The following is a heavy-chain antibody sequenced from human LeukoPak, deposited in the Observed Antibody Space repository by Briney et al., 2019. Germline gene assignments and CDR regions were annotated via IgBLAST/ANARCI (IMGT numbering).Heavy chain of an antibody. CDR3: ARSFRVGSRPTDY. CDR1: GYTFTSYD. D-gene: IGHD1-26*01. V-gene: IGHV1-2*02. CDR2: INPNSGGT. Sequence: ASVKVSCKASGYTFTSYDINWVRQAPGQGLEWMGWINPNSGGTNYAQKFQGRVTMTRDTSISTAYMELSRLRSDDTAVYYCARSFRVGSRPTDYWGQGTLVTVSS. J-gene: IGHJ4*02.